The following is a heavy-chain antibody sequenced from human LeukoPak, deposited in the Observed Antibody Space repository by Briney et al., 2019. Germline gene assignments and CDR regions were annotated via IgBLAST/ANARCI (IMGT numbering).Heavy chain of an antibody. CDR3: ARAATLTDYNDAFNI. V-gene: IGHV4-4*07. CDR2: ISTSGSI. D-gene: IGHD4-11*01. CDR1: GGSIRSYY. J-gene: IGHJ3*02. Sequence: SETLSLTCTVSGGSIRSYYWSWIRQPAGEGLEWIGRISTSGSIIYNPSLKSRVTMSGDTSKNQFSLKVTSVTAADTAVYYCARAATLTDYNDAFNIWGQGTMVTVSS.